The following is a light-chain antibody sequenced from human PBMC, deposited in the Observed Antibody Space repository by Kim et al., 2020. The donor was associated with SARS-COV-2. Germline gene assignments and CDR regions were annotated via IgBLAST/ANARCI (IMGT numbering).Light chain of an antibody. J-gene: IGLJ3*02. Sequence: SSELTQDPAVSVALGQTVRITCQGDSLRSYYATWYQQKPGQAPLVVIYGKNNRPSGIPDRFSGSSSGNTASLTITGAQAGDEADYYCNSRDSNDNGVFGGGTKLTVL. CDR3: NSRDSNDNGV. CDR1: SLRSYY. CDR2: GKN. V-gene: IGLV3-19*01.